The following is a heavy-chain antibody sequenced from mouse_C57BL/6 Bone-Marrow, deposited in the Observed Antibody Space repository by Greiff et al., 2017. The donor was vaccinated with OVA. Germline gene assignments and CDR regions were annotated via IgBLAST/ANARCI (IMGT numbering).Heavy chain of an antibody. CDR1: GYTFTGYW. J-gene: IGHJ1*03. V-gene: IGHV1-9*01. D-gene: IGHD1-1*01. CDR3: ARSLLLRYWYFDV. Sequence: VQLEESGAELMKPGASVKLSCKATGYTFTGYWIEWVKQRPGHGLEWIGEILPGSGSTNYNEKFKGKATFTADTSSNTDYMQLSSLTTEDSAIYDGARSLLLRYWYFDVWATGTTFTVPS. CDR2: ILPGSGST.